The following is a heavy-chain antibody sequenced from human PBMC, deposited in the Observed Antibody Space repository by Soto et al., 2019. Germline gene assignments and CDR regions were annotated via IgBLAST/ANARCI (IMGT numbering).Heavy chain of an antibody. V-gene: IGHV4-4*07. CDR1: GASISGFY. CDR3: VRDGTKTLRDWFDP. Sequence: SETPALTCTVSGASISGFYWSWIRKSTGKGLEWIGRIYATGTTDYNPSLKSRVMMSVDTSKKQFSLKLRSVTAADTAVYYCVRDGTKTLRDWFDPWGQGISVTVSS. J-gene: IGHJ5*02. CDR2: IYATGTT. D-gene: IGHD1-1*01.